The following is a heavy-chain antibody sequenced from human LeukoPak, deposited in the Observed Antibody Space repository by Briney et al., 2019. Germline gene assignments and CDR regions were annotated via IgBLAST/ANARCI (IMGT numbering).Heavy chain of an antibody. Sequence: GGSLRLSCAASGFTFSNYAMSWVRQAPGKGLEWVSALTGSGSITYYADSLKGRFTISRDNSKNTLYLQMNSLRAEDTAVYYRAKWGDYDVLTGYYDSDYWGQGTLVTASS. CDR2: LTGSGSIT. CDR1: GFTFSNYA. V-gene: IGHV3-23*01. J-gene: IGHJ4*02. D-gene: IGHD3-9*01. CDR3: AKWGDYDVLTGYYDSDY.